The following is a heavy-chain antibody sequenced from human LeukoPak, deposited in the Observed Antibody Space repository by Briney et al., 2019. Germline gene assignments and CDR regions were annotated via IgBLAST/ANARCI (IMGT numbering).Heavy chain of an antibody. V-gene: IGHV3-23*01. CDR1: GFTFNSYA. CDR3: ATKRGQGTQLNYNRFDP. D-gene: IGHD1-1*01. Sequence: PGGSLRLSCAASGFTFNSYAMYWVRQAPGKGLEWVSSINGGKESTYYADSVKGRFTISRDNSRSTLYLQMNNLRADDTALYYCATKRGQGTQLNYNRFDPWGQGTLVTVPS. CDR2: INGGKEST. J-gene: IGHJ5*02.